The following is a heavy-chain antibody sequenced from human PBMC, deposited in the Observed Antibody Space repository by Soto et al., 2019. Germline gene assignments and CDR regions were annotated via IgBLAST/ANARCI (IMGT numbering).Heavy chain of an antibody. V-gene: IGHV4-31*02. CDR2: IYYSGST. J-gene: IGHJ3*02. CDR3: EGYSYGPPYAFDI. D-gene: IGHD5-18*01. Sequence: PSETLSLTXTVSGGSISSGGYYWSWIRQHPGKGLEWIGYIYYSGSTYYNPSLKSRVTISVDTSKNQFSLKLSSVTAADTAVYYCEGYSYGPPYAFDIWGQGTMVTVSS. CDR1: GGSISSGGYY.